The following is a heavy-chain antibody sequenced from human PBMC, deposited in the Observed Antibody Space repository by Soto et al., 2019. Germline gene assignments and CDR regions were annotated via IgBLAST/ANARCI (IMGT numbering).Heavy chain of an antibody. Sequence: PSETLSLTCTVSGGSISSSSYYWGLIHHPPGKGLEWIGSIYYSVSTYYKPSLKSRVTISVETSKNQFSLKLSSVTAADTAVYYCARPPRGDYYYSREVWGKGSTVTVSS. V-gene: IGHV4-39*01. D-gene: IGHD3-10*01. CDR2: IYYSVST. J-gene: IGHJ6*04. CDR1: GGSISSSSYY. CDR3: ARPPRGDYYYSREV.